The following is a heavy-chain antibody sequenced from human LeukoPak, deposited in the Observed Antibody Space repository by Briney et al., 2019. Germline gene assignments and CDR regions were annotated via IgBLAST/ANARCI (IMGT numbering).Heavy chain of an antibody. CDR1: GYSFTNYW. D-gene: IGHD3-22*01. Sequence: GESLKISCKGSGYSFTNYWIGWVRQMPGKGLEWMGIIYPGDSDTRYSPSFQGQVTISADKSISTAYLQWSSLKASDTAMYYCARPNYYDSSGYYPGAFDIWGQGTMVTVSS. V-gene: IGHV5-51*01. CDR3: ARPNYYDSSGYYPGAFDI. CDR2: IYPGDSDT. J-gene: IGHJ3*02.